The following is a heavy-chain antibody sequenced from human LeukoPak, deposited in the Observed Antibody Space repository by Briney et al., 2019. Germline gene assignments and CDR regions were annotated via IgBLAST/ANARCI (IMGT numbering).Heavy chain of an antibody. CDR3: ARVFDSGSQAYFYYMDV. CDR2: IYSSGST. Sequence: SETLSLTCTVSGGSISSYYWSWIRQPAGKGLEWIGRIYSSGSTNYNPSLKSRVTMSVDTSKNQFSLKVSSVTAADTAVYYCARVFDSGSQAYFYYMDVWGKGTTVTISS. CDR1: GGSISSYY. V-gene: IGHV4-4*07. J-gene: IGHJ6*03. D-gene: IGHD3-10*01.